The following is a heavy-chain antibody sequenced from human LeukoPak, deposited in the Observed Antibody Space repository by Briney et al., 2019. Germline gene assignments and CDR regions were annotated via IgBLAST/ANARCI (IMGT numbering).Heavy chain of an antibody. CDR2: ISYDGRTI. J-gene: IGHJ4*02. V-gene: IGHV3-30*03. CDR1: GFTFSSYG. Sequence: GGSLRLSCAASGFTFSSYGMHWVRQAPGKGLEWVAIISYDGRTIYYADSVKGRFTVSRDNSKNTLFLQMSSLRAEDTAVYYCARDFVGFGFFDYWGQGTLVTVSS. CDR3: ARDFVGFGFFDY. D-gene: IGHD5-18*01.